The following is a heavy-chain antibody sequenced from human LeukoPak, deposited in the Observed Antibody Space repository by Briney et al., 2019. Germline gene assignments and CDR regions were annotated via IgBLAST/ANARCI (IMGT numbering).Heavy chain of an antibody. J-gene: IGHJ6*03. CDR1: GFNFGHYA. CDR3: AKERRGYYMDV. Sequence: GGSLRLSCAASGFNFGHYAMHWVRQAPGKGLEWVSLISWDASGTYYADSVKGRFTISRDNSKNSLSLQMNSLRPEDTDLYYCAKERRGYYMDVWGKGTTVTVSS. CDR2: ISWDASGT. V-gene: IGHV3-43D*03. D-gene: IGHD3-10*01.